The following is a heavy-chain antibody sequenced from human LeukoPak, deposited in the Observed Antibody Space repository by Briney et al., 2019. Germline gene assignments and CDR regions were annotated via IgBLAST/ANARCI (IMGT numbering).Heavy chain of an antibody. V-gene: IGHV3-7*01. CDR3: ARPRWLQFGPHDC. CDR2: IEQDGSEK. J-gene: IGHJ4*02. D-gene: IGHD5-24*01. Sequence: PGGSLRLSCAASGFTLSTFWMTWVRQAPGKGLEWVANIEQDGSEKYYVDSVKGRFTVSRDNAKNSLYLQMNSLGAEDTAVYYCARPRWLQFGPHDCWGQGTLVTVSS. CDR1: GFTLSTFW.